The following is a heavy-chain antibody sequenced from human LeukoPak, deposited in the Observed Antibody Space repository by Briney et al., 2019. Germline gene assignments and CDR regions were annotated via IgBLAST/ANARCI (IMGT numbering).Heavy chain of an antibody. Sequence: SETLSLTCTVSGGSITSYYWAWLRQPPGKGLEWIGYLYYSGYSKYNPSLTSRVSMSVDTSKNQFSLKLTSVTAADTAVYYCARDSYDSGFDYWGQGTLVTVSS. CDR2: LYYSGYS. CDR3: ARDSYDSGFDY. D-gene: IGHD3-22*01. J-gene: IGHJ4*02. CDR1: GGSITSYY. V-gene: IGHV4-59*12.